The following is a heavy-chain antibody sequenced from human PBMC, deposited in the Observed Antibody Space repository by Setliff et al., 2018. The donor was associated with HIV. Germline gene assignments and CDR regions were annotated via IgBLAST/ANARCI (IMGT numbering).Heavy chain of an antibody. CDR3: AKGSGFYDY. J-gene: IGHJ4*02. CDR1: GFTVSDNY. Sequence: PGGSLRLSCAVSGFTVSDNYMTWVRQAPGKRLEWVALMYDGGTTHYSDSVKGRFTTSRDISKNTLDLQMNSLRVDDTAVYYCAKGSGFYDYWGQGTLVTVSS. CDR2: MYDGGTT. D-gene: IGHD3-22*01. V-gene: IGHV3-53*01.